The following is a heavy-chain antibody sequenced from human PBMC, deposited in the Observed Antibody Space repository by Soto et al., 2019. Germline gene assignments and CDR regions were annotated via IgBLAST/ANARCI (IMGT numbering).Heavy chain of an antibody. J-gene: IGHJ3*02. D-gene: IGHD1-20*01. CDR1: GYTFSGYY. V-gene: IGHV1-2*02. Sequence: ASVKVSCQASGYTFSGYYMHWVRQAPGQGLEWMGWINPNTDVTNYAQRFQGRVTMTRDTSITTAYMELSRLRSDDTAVYYCARDLWGNWNHIDAFDIWGPGTTVTVSS. CDR3: ARDLWGNWNHIDAFDI. CDR2: INPNTDVT.